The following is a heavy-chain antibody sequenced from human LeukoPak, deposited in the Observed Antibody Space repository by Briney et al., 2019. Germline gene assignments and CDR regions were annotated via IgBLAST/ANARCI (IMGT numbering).Heavy chain of an antibody. J-gene: IGHJ3*02. Sequence: ASVKVSCKASGYTFTSYAITWVRQAPGQGLEWMGWISAYNGNTNYAQKLQGRVTMTTDTSTNTAYMELRSLRSDDTALYYCARKRYSTIDDAFDMWGQGTMVTVSS. D-gene: IGHD2/OR15-2a*01. V-gene: IGHV1-18*01. CDR2: ISAYNGNT. CDR3: ARKRYSTIDDAFDM. CDR1: GYTFTSYA.